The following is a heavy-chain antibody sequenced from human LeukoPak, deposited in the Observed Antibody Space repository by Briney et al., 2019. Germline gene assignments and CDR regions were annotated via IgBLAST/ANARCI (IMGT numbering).Heavy chain of an antibody. V-gene: IGHV1-2*02. Sequence: ASVKVSCMASGYTFSDYYIYWVRQAPGQGLEWMGWIYCKDGATKYAEKFEGRVTMTRDTSIDTVHMELSGLTSDDTAVFYCARDGVSVMPEFDFWGQGTLVTVSS. J-gene: IGHJ4*02. CDR2: IYCKDGAT. D-gene: IGHD5/OR15-5a*01. CDR3: ARDGVSVMPEFDF. CDR1: GYTFSDYY.